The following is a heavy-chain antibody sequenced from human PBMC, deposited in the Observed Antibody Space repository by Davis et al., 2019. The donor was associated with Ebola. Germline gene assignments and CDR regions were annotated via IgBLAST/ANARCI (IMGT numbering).Heavy chain of an antibody. Sequence: SETLSLTCTVSGGSVSSGSYYWSWIRQPPGKGLEWIGYIYYSGSTNYNPSLKSRVTISVDTSKNQFSLKLSSVTAADTAVYYCARVPGYSYGLDYWGQGTLVTVSS. CDR1: GGSVSSGSYY. CDR2: IYYSGST. D-gene: IGHD5-18*01. J-gene: IGHJ4*02. V-gene: IGHV4-61*01. CDR3: ARVPGYSYGLDY.